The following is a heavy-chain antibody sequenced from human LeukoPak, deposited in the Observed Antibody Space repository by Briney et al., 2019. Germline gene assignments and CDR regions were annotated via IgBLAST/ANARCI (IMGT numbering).Heavy chain of an antibody. CDR1: GGSISSYY. J-gene: IGHJ4*02. D-gene: IGHD4-11*01. CDR3: ARDVPADYSNYVEIGDY. CDR2: IYYSGST. Sequence: SETLSLTCTVSGGSISSYYWSWIRQPPGKGLEWIGYIYYSGSTNYNPSLKSRVTISVDTSKNQFSLKLSSVTAADTAVYYCARDVPADYSNYVEIGDYWGQGTLVTVSS. V-gene: IGHV4-59*01.